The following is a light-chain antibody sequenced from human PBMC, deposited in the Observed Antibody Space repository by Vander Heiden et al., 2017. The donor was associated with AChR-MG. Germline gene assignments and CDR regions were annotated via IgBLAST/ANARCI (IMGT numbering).Light chain of an antibody. J-gene: IGKJ3*01. Sequence: DIQLTQSPSTLSASVGDRVTITCRASQSISTWLAWYQQKPGKAPKLLIYDASSLESGVPSRFSGSGSGTEFTLTISSLQPDDFATYYCQQYNSYSGNVGPGTKVDIK. CDR2: DAS. V-gene: IGKV1-5*01. CDR3: QQYNSYSGN. CDR1: QSISTW.